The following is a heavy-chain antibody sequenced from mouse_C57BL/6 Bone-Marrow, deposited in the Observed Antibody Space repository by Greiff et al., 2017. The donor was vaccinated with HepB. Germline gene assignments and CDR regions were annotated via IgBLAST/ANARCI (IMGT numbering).Heavy chain of an antibody. Sequence: QVQLQQSGPELVKPGASVKISCKASGYSFTSYYIHWVKQRPGQGLEWIGWIYPGSGNTKYNEKFKGKAKLTADTSSSAAYMQLSSLTSEDSAVYYCARGLLRYWGQDTTLTVSS. V-gene: IGHV1-66*01. CDR2: IYPGSGNT. CDR1: GYSFTSYY. CDR3: ARGLLRY. D-gene: IGHD2-3*01. J-gene: IGHJ2*01.